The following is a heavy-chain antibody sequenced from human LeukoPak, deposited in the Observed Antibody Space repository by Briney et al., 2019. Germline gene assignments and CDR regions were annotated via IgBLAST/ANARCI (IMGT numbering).Heavy chain of an antibody. V-gene: IGHV3-23*01. J-gene: IGHJ4*02. D-gene: IGHD3-22*01. CDR2: ISDNGGST. Sequence: GGSLRLSCAASGFTFSSYEMNWVRQAPGKGLEWVSTISDNGGSTYYPDSVKGRFTISRDNSKNTLYLQMNSLRAEDTAVYYCAKGAYYDLWGQGTLVTVSS. CDR1: GFTFSSYE. CDR3: AKGAYYDL.